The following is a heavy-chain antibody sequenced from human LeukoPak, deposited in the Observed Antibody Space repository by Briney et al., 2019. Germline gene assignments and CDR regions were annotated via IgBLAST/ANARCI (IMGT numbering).Heavy chain of an antibody. CDR2: ISYDGSNK. CDR1: GFTFSSYA. J-gene: IGHJ4*02. Sequence: PGRSLRLSCAASGFTFSSYAMHWVRQAPGKGLEWVAVISYDGSNKYYADSVKGRFTISRDNSKNTLYLQMNSLRAEDTAVYYCATLGYGGSYWGQGTLVTVSS. CDR3: ATLGYGGSY. V-gene: IGHV3-30*04. D-gene: IGHD4-23*01.